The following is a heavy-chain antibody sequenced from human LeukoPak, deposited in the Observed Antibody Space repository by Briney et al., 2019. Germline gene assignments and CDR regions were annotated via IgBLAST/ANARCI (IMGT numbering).Heavy chain of an antibody. D-gene: IGHD2-8*01. CDR2: ISYDGSNK. CDR3: ARDTTEGVLSLDV. Sequence: GGSLRLSCAASGFTFSSYGMHWVRQAPGKGLEWVAVISYDGSNKYYADSVKGRFTISRDNSKNTLDLQMSSLRVEDTAVYYCARDTTEGVLSLDVWGQGTTVTVSS. V-gene: IGHV3-30*03. J-gene: IGHJ6*02. CDR1: GFTFSSYG.